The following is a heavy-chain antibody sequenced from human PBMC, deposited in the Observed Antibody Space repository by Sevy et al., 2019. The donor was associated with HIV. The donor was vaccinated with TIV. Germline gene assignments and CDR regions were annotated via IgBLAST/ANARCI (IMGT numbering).Heavy chain of an antibody. Sequence: ASVKVSCKASGYAFTNYGISWVRQAPGQGLEWMGWISAYNGNTNYAQKLQGRVSMTTDTSTSAAYMELRSLRSADTAVYYCSRGHDSTGYYSEYYYYYGMDVWGQGTTVTVSS. CDR2: ISAYNGNT. CDR3: SRGHDSTGYYSEYYYYYGMDV. V-gene: IGHV1-18*01. D-gene: IGHD3-22*01. CDR1: GYAFTNYG. J-gene: IGHJ6*02.